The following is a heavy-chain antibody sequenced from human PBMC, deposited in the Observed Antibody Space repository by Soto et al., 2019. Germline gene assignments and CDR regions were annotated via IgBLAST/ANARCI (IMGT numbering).Heavy chain of an antibody. CDR1: GFTFGRRI. J-gene: IGHJ4*02. V-gene: IGHV3-21*01. CDR2: ISSSSSYI. Sequence: EVQLVESGGGLVKPGGSLRLSWTASGFTFGRRIMNWVRQAPGKGLEWVSSISSSSSYIYYADSVKGRFTISRDNAKNSLYLQMNSPRAEDTAVYYCARVPERWGYWGQGTLVTVSS. D-gene: IGHD1-1*01. CDR3: ARVPERWGY.